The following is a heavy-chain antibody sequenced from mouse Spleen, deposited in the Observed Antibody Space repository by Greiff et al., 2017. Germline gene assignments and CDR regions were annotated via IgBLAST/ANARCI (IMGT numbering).Heavy chain of an antibody. D-gene: IGHD2-2*01. Sequence: EVKLMESEGGLVQPGSSMKLSCTASGFTFSDYYMAWVRQVPEKGLEWVANINYDGSSTYYLDSLKSRFIISRDNAKNILYLQMSSLKSEDTATYYCAREGYDVGFDYWGQGTTLTVSS. J-gene: IGHJ2*01. CDR1: GFTFSDYY. CDR2: INYDGSST. V-gene: IGHV5-16*01. CDR3: AREGYDVGFDY.